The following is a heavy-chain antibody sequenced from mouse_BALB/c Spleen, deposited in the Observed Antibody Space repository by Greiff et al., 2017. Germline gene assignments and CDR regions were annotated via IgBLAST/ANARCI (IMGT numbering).Heavy chain of an antibody. CDR3: ARGANYYGSSYCDY. V-gene: IGHV1-18*01. Sequence: EVHLVESGPELVKPGASMKISCKASGYSFTGYTMNWVKQSHGKNLEWIGLINPYNGGTSYNQKFKGKATLTVDKSSSTAYMELLSLTSEDSAVYYCARGANYYGSSYCDYWGQGTTLTVSS. D-gene: IGHD1-1*01. CDR2: INPYNGGT. J-gene: IGHJ2*01. CDR1: GYSFTGYT.